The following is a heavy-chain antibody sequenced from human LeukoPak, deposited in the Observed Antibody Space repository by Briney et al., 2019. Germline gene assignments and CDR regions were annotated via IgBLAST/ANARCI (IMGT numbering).Heavy chain of an antibody. V-gene: IGHV1-18*01. CDR2: ISAYNGNT. CDR3: ARDGITIFGVVIGYNWFDP. J-gene: IGHJ5*02. CDR1: GYTFTSYG. D-gene: IGHD3-3*01. Sequence: GASVKVSCKASGYTFTSYGISWVRQAPGQGLEWMGWISAYNGNTNYAQTLQGRVTMTTDTSTSTAYVELRSLRSDDTAVYYCARDGITIFGVVIGYNWFDPWGQGTLVTVSS.